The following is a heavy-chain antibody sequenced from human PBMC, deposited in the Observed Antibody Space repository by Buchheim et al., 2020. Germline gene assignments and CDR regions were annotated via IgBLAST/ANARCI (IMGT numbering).Heavy chain of an antibody. CDR2: ISAGGTTT. Sequence: EVQLVESGGGLVQPGESLRLSCAASGFTFSNYEMNWVRQAPGKGLEWVSHISAGGTTTYYADSVKGRFTTSRDNAKNSPYLQMNSLRAEDTAVYYCASRGFDPWGQGTL. D-gene: IGHD3-10*01. CDR1: GFTFSNYE. V-gene: IGHV3-48*03. CDR3: ASRGFDP. J-gene: IGHJ5*02.